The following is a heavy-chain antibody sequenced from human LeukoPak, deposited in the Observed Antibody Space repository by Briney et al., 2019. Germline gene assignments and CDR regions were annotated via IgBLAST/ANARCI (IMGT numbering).Heavy chain of an antibody. D-gene: IGHD6-13*01. Sequence: ASVKVSCKASGYTFTGYYVHWVRQAPGQGLEWMEWINPNSGGTNYAQKFQGRVTMTRDTSISTAYMELSTLRSDDTAVYYCARGIAAAGTNWFDPWGQGTLVTVSS. CDR3: ARGIAAAGTNWFDP. CDR1: GYTFTGYY. CDR2: INPNSGGT. V-gene: IGHV1-2*02. J-gene: IGHJ5*02.